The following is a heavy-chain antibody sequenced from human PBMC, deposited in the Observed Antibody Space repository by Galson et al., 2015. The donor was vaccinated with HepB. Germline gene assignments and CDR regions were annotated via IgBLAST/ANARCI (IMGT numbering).Heavy chain of an antibody. CDR2: ISWNSDYI. CDR3: ARDKAHRYNGYDWDLDS. Sequence: SLRLSCAASGFSFGDYAMHWVRQAPGKGLEWVSGISWNSDYIGYADSVKGRFTISRDNAKNSVYLQMNSLRADDTALYYCARDKAHRYNGYDWDLDSWGQGSLVTVSS. CDR1: GFSFGDYA. J-gene: IGHJ4*02. V-gene: IGHV3-9*01. D-gene: IGHD5-12*01.